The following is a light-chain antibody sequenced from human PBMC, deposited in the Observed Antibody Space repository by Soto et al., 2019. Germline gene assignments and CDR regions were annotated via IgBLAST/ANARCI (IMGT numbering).Light chain of an antibody. Sequence: DIQMTQSPSSLSASVGDRVTITCRASQGIRNDLDWFQQKPAKAPERLIYAASSLQSGVPSRFSGSGSGTEFTLTISRLQAEDFTTYSFLNYNTYPWTFSQGTKVEIK. CDR2: AAS. J-gene: IGKJ1*01. CDR3: LNYNTYPWT. V-gene: IGKV1-17*01. CDR1: QGIRND.